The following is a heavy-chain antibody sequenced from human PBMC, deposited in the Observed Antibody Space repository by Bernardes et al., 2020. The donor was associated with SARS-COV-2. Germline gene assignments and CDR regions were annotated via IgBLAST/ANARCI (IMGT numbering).Heavy chain of an antibody. Sequence: GGSLRLSCAASGFSFNAYDMTWVRQAPRKGLEWVSGISDSGGKIYYADSVKGRFTISRDNSKNTLYLQMNSLRAEDTAVYYCAKAPGAVTKYAFDIWGQGTMVTVSS. CDR1: GFSFNAYD. V-gene: IGHV3-23*01. CDR2: ISDSGGKI. D-gene: IGHD4-17*01. J-gene: IGHJ3*02. CDR3: AKAPGAVTKYAFDI.